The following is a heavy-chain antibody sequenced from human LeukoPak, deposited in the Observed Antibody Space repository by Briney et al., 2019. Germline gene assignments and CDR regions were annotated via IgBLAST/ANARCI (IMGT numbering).Heavy chain of an antibody. J-gene: IGHJ4*02. CDR3: TRVGSSSSFDY. Sequence: PGGSLRLSCTASGFTFGDYAMSWVRQAPGKGLERVGFIRSKAYGGTTEYAASVKGRFTISRDDSKSIAYLQMNSLKTEDTAVYYCTRVGSSSSFDYWGQGTLVSVFS. CDR2: IRSKAYGGTT. D-gene: IGHD6-6*01. V-gene: IGHV3-49*04. CDR1: GFTFGDYA.